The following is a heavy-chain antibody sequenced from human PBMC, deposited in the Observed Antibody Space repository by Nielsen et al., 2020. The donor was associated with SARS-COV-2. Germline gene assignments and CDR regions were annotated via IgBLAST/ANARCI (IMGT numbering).Heavy chain of an antibody. V-gene: IGHV1-46*01. CDR2: ITPSGGST. D-gene: IGHD3-3*01. CDR3: ATSTPLVRSAWFDP. Sequence: ASVKVSCKASGYTFTSYFMHWVRQAPGQGLEWMGIITPSGGSTSYAQKFQGRVTMTRDTSTSTVYMELSSLRSEDTAVYYCATSTPLVRSAWFDPWGQGTLVTVSS. J-gene: IGHJ5*02. CDR1: GYTFTSYF.